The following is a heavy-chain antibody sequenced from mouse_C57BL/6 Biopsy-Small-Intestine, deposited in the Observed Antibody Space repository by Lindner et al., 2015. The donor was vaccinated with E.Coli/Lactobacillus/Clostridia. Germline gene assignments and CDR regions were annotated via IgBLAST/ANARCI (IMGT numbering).Heavy chain of an antibody. CDR3: ARSELFAY. CDR1: GYSFIAYN. Sequence: VQLQESGAELVKPGAAVKISCKVSGYSFIAYNINWVKQSLGESLEWIGNVDPNYGSTSYNQKFKGKATLTVDKSSSTAYMQLNSLTSEDSAVYFCARSELFAYWGQGTLVTVSA. CDR2: VDPNYGST. J-gene: IGHJ3*01. V-gene: IGHV1-39*01.